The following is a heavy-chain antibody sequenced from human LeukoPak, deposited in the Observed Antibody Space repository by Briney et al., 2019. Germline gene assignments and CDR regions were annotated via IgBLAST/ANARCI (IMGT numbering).Heavy chain of an antibody. CDR2: ISTSSSYI. CDR1: GFTFSAYS. Sequence: PGRSLRLSWAAAGFTFSAYSMNWVRQAAGKGLEWVSSISTSSSYIYYADSVKGRFTVSRDNAKNSLFLQMTSLRAEDTALYYCARHREMGTIRNGFDVWGQGTIVSVSS. D-gene: IGHD5-24*01. CDR3: ARHREMGTIRNGFDV. V-gene: IGHV3-21*01. J-gene: IGHJ3*01.